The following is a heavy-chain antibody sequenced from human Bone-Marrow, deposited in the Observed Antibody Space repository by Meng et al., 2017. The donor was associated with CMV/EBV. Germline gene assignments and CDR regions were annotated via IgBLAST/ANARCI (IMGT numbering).Heavy chain of an antibody. Sequence: ASVKVSCKVSGYTLTELSRHWVRQAPGKGLEWMGGFDPEDGETIYAQKFQGRVTMTTDTSTSTAYMELRSLRSDDTAVYYCARDERLAIFPPEGMDVWGQGTTVTVSS. J-gene: IGHJ6*02. CDR2: FDPEDGET. D-gene: IGHD3-9*01. V-gene: IGHV1-24*01. CDR1: GYTLTELS. CDR3: ARDERLAIFPPEGMDV.